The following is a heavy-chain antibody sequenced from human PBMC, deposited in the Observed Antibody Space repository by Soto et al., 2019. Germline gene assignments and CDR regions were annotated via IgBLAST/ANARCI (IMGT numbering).Heavy chain of an antibody. J-gene: IGHJ4*02. Sequence: SETLSLTCTVSGYSISSGYYWGWIRQPPGKGLEWIGSIYHSGSTYYNPSLKSRVTISVDTSKNQFSLKLSSVTAADTAVYYCATSGVTTFDYWGQGTLVTVSS. CDR1: GYSISSGYY. V-gene: IGHV4-38-2*02. CDR2: IYHSGST. CDR3: ATSGVTTFDY. D-gene: IGHD4-17*01.